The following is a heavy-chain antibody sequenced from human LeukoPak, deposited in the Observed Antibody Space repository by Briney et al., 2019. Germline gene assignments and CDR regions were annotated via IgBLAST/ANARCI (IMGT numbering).Heavy chain of an antibody. Sequence: GASVKVSCKASGGTFSSYAISWVRQAPGQGLEWMGGIIPIFGTANYAQKFQGRVTITADKSTSTAYMELSSLRSEDTAVYYCARDDCSGGSCYTGYWGQGTLVTVSS. J-gene: IGHJ4*02. V-gene: IGHV1-69*06. CDR2: IIPIFGTA. CDR1: GGTFSSYA. D-gene: IGHD2-15*01. CDR3: ARDDCSGGSCYTGY.